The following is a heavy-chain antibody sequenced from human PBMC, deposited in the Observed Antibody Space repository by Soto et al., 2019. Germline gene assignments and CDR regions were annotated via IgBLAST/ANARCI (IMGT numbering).Heavy chain of an antibody. CDR3: AHRPGSGSYPNYFDY. CDR2: IYWDADN. V-gene: IGHV2-5*02. J-gene: IGHJ4*02. CDR1: GFSLNTRGVG. D-gene: IGHD3-10*01. Sequence: QITLKESGPTLVKPTQTLTLTCTFSGFSLNTRGVGVGWIRQPPGKALEWLALIYWDADNRYSPSLKSRLTIXXDXSIXQVVLTMTNMDPVDTATYYCAHRPGSGSYPNYFDYWGQGTLVTVSS.